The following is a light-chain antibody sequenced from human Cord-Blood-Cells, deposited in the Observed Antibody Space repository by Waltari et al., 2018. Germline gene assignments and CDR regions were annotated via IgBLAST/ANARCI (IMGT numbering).Light chain of an antibody. CDR1: QDISNY. V-gene: IGKV1-33*01. CDR2: DAS. J-gene: IGKJ3*01. Sequence: DIQMTQSPSSLSASVGARVTITCQAGQDISNYLNWYQQKPGKAPKPLIYDASNLETGVPSRFSGSGSGTDFTFTISSLQPEDIATYYCQQYDNLFTFGPGTKVDIK. CDR3: QQYDNLFT.